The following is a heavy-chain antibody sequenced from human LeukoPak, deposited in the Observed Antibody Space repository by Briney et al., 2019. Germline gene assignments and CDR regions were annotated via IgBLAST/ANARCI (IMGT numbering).Heavy chain of an antibody. D-gene: IGHD2-2*01. J-gene: IGHJ4*02. CDR1: GFTFSSYW. CDR2: INSDGSCT. Sequence: GGSLRLSCAASGFTFSSYWMHWVRQAPGKGLVWVSRINSDGSCTSYADSVKGRFTIYRDNAKNTLYLQMNSLRADDTAVYYCARDPGPAGWFDYWGQGTLVTVSS. V-gene: IGHV3-74*01. CDR3: ARDPGPAGWFDY.